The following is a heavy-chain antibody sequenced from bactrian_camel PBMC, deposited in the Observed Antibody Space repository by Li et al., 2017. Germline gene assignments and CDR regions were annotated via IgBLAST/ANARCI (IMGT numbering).Heavy chain of an antibody. J-gene: IGHJ4*01. V-gene: IGHV3S26*01. CDR2: INSDGKA. Sequence: HVQLVESGGGSVQAGGSLRLSCAASGATFTFSSVWMRWVRQAPGKGLEGVAAINSDGKATYADSVKGRFTSSRDDAKNTLYLQLNSLKTEDTAMYYCARGGHQYYDFWGQGTQVTVS. CDR1: GATFTFSSVW. D-gene: IGHD1*01. CDR3: ARGGHQYYDF.